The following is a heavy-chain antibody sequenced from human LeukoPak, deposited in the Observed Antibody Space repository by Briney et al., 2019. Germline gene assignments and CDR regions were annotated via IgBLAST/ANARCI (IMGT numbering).Heavy chain of an antibody. J-gene: IGHJ5*02. V-gene: IGHV1-69*13. CDR2: IIPIFGTA. Sequence: GASVKVSCKTSGANFTTYAINWVRQAPGQGLEWMGGIIPIFGTANYAQKFQGRVTITADESTSTAYMELSSLRSEDTAVYYCARGGPGGWFDPWGQGTLVTVSS. CDR3: ARGGPGGWFDP. CDR1: GANFTTYA.